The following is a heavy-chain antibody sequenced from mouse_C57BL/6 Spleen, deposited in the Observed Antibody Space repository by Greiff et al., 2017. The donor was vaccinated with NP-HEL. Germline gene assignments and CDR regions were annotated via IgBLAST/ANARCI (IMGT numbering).Heavy chain of an antibody. D-gene: IGHD4-1*01. V-gene: IGHV1-64*01. J-gene: IGHJ4*01. CDR3: ARDPNECDWDDAMDY. CDR1: GYTFTSYW. CDR2: IHPNSGST. Sequence: LQQSGAELVKPGASVKLSCKASGYTFTSYWMHWVKQRPGQGLEWIGKIHPNSGSTNYNEKFKSKATLTVDKSSSTAYMQLSSLTSEDSAVYYCARDPNECDWDDAMDYWGQGTSVTVSS.